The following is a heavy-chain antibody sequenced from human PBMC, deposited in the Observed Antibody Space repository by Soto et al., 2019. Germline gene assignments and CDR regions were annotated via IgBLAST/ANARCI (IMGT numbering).Heavy chain of an antibody. Sequence: QVQLQQWGAGLLKPSETLSLTCAVYGGSFSGYYWSWIHQPPGKGLEWIGEINQSGSTNYNPSLKSRVTISVDTSKNQFSLKLSSVTAADTAVYYCRVRGQRDYWGQGTLVTVSS. CDR1: GGSFSGYY. CDR2: INQSGST. D-gene: IGHD3-10*02. CDR3: RVRGQRDY. J-gene: IGHJ4*02. V-gene: IGHV4-34*01.